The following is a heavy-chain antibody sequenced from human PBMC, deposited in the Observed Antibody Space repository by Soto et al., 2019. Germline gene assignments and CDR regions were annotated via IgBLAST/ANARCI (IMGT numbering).Heavy chain of an antibody. CDR2: IYHSGST. V-gene: IGHV4-38-2*02. D-gene: IGHD3-3*01. J-gene: IGHJ4*02. Sequence: SETLSLTCAVSGYSISSGYYWGWIRQPSGKGLEWIGSIYHSGSTYYNPSLKSRVTISVDTSKNQFSLKLSSVTAADTAVYYCARETEEVTIFGVVITNYFDYWGQGTLVTVSS. CDR3: ARETEEVTIFGVVITNYFDY. CDR1: GYSISSGYY.